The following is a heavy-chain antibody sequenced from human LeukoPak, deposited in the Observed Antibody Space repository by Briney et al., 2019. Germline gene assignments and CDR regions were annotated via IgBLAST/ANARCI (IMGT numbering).Heavy chain of an antibody. CDR1: GFIFSSYW. D-gene: IGHD3-22*01. V-gene: IGHV3-74*01. Sequence: GGSLRLSCAASGFIFSSYWMHWVRQAPGKGLVWVSRINSDGSSTSYADSVEGRFTISRDNAKNTLYLQMNSLRAEDTAVYYCARGFFAALDAYSYDGSAYFDYWGQGTLVTVSS. CDR3: ARGFFAALDAYSYDGSAYFDY. J-gene: IGHJ4*02. CDR2: INSDGSST.